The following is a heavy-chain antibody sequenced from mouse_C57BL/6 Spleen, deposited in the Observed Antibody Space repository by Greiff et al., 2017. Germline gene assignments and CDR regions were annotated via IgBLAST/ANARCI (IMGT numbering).Heavy chain of an antibody. V-gene: IGHV1-63*01. D-gene: IGHD1-1*01. Sequence: QVQLQQSGAELVRPGTSVKMSCKASGYTFTNYWIGWAKQRPGHGLEWIGDIYPGGGYTNYNEKFKGKATLTADKSSSTAYMQFSSLTSEDSAIYYCARIYGSSSYYFDYWGQGTTRTVSS. CDR1: GYTFTNYW. J-gene: IGHJ2*01. CDR3: ARIYGSSSYYFDY. CDR2: IYPGGGYT.